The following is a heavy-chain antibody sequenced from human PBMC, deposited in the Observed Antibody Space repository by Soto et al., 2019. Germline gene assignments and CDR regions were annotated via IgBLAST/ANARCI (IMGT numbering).Heavy chain of an antibody. V-gene: IGHV4-30-2*02. CDR3: ARRWGTYLDW. CDR2: IYHSGST. J-gene: IGHJ4*02. Sequence: SETLSLTCAVSGGSIISCGYSWSLIRQPPGKGLEWIGYIYHSGSTYYDPSLKSRVTISVDTSKNQFSLKLSSVTAADTAVYYGARRWGTYLDWWGQGTLVTVSS. CDR1: GGSIISCGYS. D-gene: IGHD7-27*01.